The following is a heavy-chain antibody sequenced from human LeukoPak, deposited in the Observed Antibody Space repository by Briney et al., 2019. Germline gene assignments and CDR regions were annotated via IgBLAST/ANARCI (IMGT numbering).Heavy chain of an antibody. CDR1: GYSISSGYY. V-gene: IGHV4-38-2*02. Sequence: SETLSLTCTVSGYSISSGYYWGWIRQPPGKGLEWIGSIYHSGSTYYNPSLKSRVTISVDTSKNQFSLKLSSVTAADTAVYYCARDGFYYFDYWGQGTLVTVSS. CDR3: ARDGFYYFDY. J-gene: IGHJ4*02. CDR2: IYHSGST. D-gene: IGHD2-2*03.